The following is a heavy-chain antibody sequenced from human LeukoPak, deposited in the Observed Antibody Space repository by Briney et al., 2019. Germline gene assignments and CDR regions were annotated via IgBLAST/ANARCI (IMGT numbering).Heavy chain of an antibody. CDR3: ARGHYDYVWGSYRLTYFDY. CDR2: INHSGST. D-gene: IGHD3-16*02. J-gene: IGHJ4*02. CDR1: GGSFSGYY. V-gene: IGHV4-34*01. Sequence: PSETLSLTCAVYGGSFSGYYWSWIRQPPGKGLEWIGEINHSGSTNYNPSLKSRVTISVDTSKNQFTLKLSSVTAADTAVYYCARGHYDYVWGSYRLTYFDYWGQGTLVTVSS.